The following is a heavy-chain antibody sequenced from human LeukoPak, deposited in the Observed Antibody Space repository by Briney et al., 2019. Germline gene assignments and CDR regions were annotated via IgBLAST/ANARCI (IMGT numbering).Heavy chain of an antibody. V-gene: IGHV3-23*01. CDR2: ISGSGAST. Sequence: GGSLRLSCAASGFTFSSYAMSWVRQAPGKGLEWVSGISGSGASTYYADSVKGRFTISRDNSKNTLYLQMNSLRVEDTAVYYCARDREMAAFDYWGQGTLVTVSS. CDR1: GFTFSSYA. D-gene: IGHD5-24*01. CDR3: ARDREMAAFDY. J-gene: IGHJ4*02.